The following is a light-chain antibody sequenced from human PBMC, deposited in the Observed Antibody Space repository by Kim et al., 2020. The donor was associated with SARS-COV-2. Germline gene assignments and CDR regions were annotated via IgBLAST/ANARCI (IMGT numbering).Light chain of an antibody. CDR1: QSIGNY. J-gene: IGKJ4*01. CDR2: GAT. V-gene: IGKV1-39*01. Sequence: SVGDSVTITCRASQSIGNYLNWYQQKPGKGPQLLIYGATSLLGGVPSRFSGTGSETDFTLTISSLQPEDFATYYCQQSYTNSALTFGGGTKVDIK. CDR3: QQSYTNSALT.